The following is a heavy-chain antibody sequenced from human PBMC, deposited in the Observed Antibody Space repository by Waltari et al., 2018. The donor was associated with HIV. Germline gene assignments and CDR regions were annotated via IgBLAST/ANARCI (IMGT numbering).Heavy chain of an antibody. V-gene: IGHV3-30-3*01. CDR3: ARGGKYGDYQYYFDS. CDR1: GVTSSGDN. Sequence: QEHLVESGGAVVQPGSSLRHSCVAAGVTSSGDNMIWVRQAPGKGLEWVAVISYDGSSENYADFVKGRFPISRDNSENTLYLQMHSLRPEDTAVYYCARGGKYGDYQYYFDSWGQGTLVTVSP. D-gene: IGHD4-17*01. CDR2: ISYDGSSE. J-gene: IGHJ4*02.